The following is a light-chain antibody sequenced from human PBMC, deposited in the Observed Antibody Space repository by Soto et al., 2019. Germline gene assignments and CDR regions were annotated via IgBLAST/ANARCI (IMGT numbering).Light chain of an antibody. J-gene: IGKJ1*01. CDR2: GVS. CDR1: QTVSSW. Sequence: DIQMTQSPSTLSASVGDRVTITCRASQTVSSWLAWFQQKPGKAPNLLIYGVSSVESGVPSRFSGSGSGTEFTLTISNLQPDDFASYYCQQYADSSWTFGQRTKVE. V-gene: IGKV1-5*03. CDR3: QQYADSSWT.